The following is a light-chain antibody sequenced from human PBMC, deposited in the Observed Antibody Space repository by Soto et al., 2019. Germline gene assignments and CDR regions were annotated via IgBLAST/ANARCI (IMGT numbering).Light chain of an antibody. CDR1: SSDVGGYNY. CDR2: EVS. Sequence: QSVLTQPASVSGSPGQSITISCTGTSSDVGGYNYVSWYQQHPGKAPKLMIYEVSNRPSGVSNRFSGSKSGNTASLTISGLQAEDEADYYCSSYTSRGFGTG. V-gene: IGLV2-14*01. CDR3: SSYTSRG. J-gene: IGLJ1*01.